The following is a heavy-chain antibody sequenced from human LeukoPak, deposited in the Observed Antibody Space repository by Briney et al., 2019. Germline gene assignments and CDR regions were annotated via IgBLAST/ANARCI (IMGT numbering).Heavy chain of an antibody. CDR3: ARDKTRALRGVMYY. J-gene: IGHJ4*02. Sequence: ASVKVSCKASGYTFTGYYMHWVRQAPGQGLEWXXWINPNSGGTNYAQKFQGRVTMTRDTSISTAYMELSRLRSDDTAVYYCARDKTRALRGVMYYWGQGTLVTVSS. CDR1: GYTFTGYY. D-gene: IGHD3-10*01. CDR2: INPNSGGT. V-gene: IGHV1-2*02.